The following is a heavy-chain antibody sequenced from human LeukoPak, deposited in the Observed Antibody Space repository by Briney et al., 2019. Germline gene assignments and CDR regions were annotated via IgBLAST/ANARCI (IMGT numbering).Heavy chain of an antibody. Sequence: GGSLRLSCAASGFTVSSYAMSWVRQAPGMGLQLVSAISTDGGSTYSADSVKGRFTISRDNSKNTLFLQMSSLRAEDTAVYFCAKDYRGSFTDWGQGTLVTVSS. CDR3: AKDYRGSFTD. CDR1: GFTVSSYA. CDR2: ISTDGGST. V-gene: IGHV3-23*01. D-gene: IGHD1-26*01. J-gene: IGHJ4*02.